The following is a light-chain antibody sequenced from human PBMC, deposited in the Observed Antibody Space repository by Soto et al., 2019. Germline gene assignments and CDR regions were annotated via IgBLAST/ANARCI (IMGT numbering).Light chain of an antibody. CDR2: EVN. J-gene: IGLJ2*01. CDR1: SSDVGGYNY. V-gene: IGLV2-8*01. CDR3: SSYAGSNNVV. Sequence: QSALTQPPSASGSPGQSVTISCTGTSSDVGGYNYVSWYQQHPGKAPKLMIYEVNKRPSGVPDRFSRSKSGNTASLTVSGLQAEDEADYYCSSYAGSNNVVFGGGTKLTVL.